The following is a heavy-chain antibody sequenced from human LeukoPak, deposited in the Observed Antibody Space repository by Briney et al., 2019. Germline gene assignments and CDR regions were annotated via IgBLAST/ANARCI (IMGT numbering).Heavy chain of an antibody. Sequence: PSETLSLTCTVSGGSISSGSYYWSWIRQPAGKGLEWIGRIYTSGSTNYNPSLKSRVTISIDTSKNQFSLKLNSVTAADTAVYYCARDRDIVVAPAAMGRDYYYYYMDVWGKGTTVTVSS. CDR1: GGSISSGSYY. CDR3: ARDRDIVVAPAAMGRDYYYYYMDV. CDR2: IYTSGST. J-gene: IGHJ6*03. D-gene: IGHD2-2*01. V-gene: IGHV4-61*02.